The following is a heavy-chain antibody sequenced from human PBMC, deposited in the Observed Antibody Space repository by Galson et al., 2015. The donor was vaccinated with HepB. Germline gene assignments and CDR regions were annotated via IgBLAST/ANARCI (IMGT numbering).Heavy chain of an antibody. V-gene: IGHV1-24*01. CDR1: GYTLTELS. CDR3: ATAPGGSTGPFDY. CDR2: FDPEDGET. D-gene: IGHD1-26*01. Sequence: SVKVSCKVSGYTLTELSMHWVRQAPGKGLEWMGGFDPEDGETIYAQKFQGRVTMTEDTSTDTAYMELSSLRSEDTAVYYCATAPGGSTGPFDYWGQGTLVTVSS. J-gene: IGHJ4*02.